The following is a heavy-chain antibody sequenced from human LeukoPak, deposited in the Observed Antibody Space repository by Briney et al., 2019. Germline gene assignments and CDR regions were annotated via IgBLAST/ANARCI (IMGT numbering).Heavy chain of an antibody. CDR2: INTDGSNT. D-gene: IGHD1-26*01. CDR1: GFIFSTYW. CDR3: ARDLVGATGDF. V-gene: IGHV3-74*01. J-gene: IGHJ4*02. Sequence: GGSLRLSCAASGFIFSTYWMHWVRQAPGKGLVWVSRINTDGSNTFYADFVKGRFTISRDNARNMVYLQMNSLRAEDTALYYCARDLVGATGDFWGQGTLVTVSS.